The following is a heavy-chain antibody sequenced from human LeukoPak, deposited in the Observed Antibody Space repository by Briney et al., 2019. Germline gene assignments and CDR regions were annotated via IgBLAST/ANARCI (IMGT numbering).Heavy chain of an antibody. CDR1: GGSISPYF. CDR3: ARDDYRGVTNFDP. V-gene: IGHV4-59*01. CDR2: ISYTGST. Sequence: SETLSLTCTVPGGSISPYFWSWIRQPPGKGLEWIGYISYTGSTNYNPSLKSRVTISVDTSKNQFSLQLTPVTAADTAVYYCARDDYRGVTNFDPWGQGTLVTVSS. J-gene: IGHJ5*02. D-gene: IGHD3-10*01.